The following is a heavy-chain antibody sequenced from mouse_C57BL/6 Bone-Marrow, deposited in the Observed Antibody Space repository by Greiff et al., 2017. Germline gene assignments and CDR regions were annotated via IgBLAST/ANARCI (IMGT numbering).Heavy chain of an antibody. CDR3: TVDYYGNSWGFAY. Sequence: VQLQPSGAELVRPGASVKLSCTASGFNIKDDYMHWVKQRPEQGLEWIGWIDPENGDTEYASKFQGKATITADTTSNTAYLQLSSLTSEDTAVYYCTVDYYGNSWGFAYWGQGTLLTVSS. J-gene: IGHJ3*01. D-gene: IGHD1-1*01. CDR1: GFNIKDDY. CDR2: IDPENGDT. V-gene: IGHV14-4*01.